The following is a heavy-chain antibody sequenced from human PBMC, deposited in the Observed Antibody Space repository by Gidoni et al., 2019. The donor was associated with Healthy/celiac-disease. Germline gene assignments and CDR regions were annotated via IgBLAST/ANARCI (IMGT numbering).Heavy chain of an antibody. D-gene: IGHD3-16*02. CDR2: INHSGST. CDR3: ARGSAVHLGELASLNYFDY. V-gene: IGHV4-34*01. Sequence: QVQLQQWGAGLLKPSETLSLTCAVYGGSFRGYYWSGIRPPPGTGLEWIVEINHSGSTNYSPALKSRVSISVDTSKSQFSLKLSSVTAADTAVYYCARGSAVHLGELASLNYFDYWGQGTLVTVSS. J-gene: IGHJ4*02. CDR1: GGSFRGYY.